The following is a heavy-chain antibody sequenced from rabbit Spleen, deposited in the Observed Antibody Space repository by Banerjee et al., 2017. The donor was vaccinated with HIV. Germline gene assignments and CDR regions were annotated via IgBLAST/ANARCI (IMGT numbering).Heavy chain of an antibody. CDR1: GFDLSSYSY. CDR2: LYTGSGST. D-gene: IGHD4-2*01. J-gene: IGHJ6*01. Sequence: QSLEESGGGLVKPEGSLTLTCKASGFDLSSYSYMCWVRQAPGKGLARIACLYTGSGSTYYASWAKGRFAISKASATTVTLQMTSLTAADAATYFCARGITYDDGGTTYASSALVVWGPGTLVTVS. V-gene: IGHV1S40*01. CDR3: ARGITYDDGGTTYASSALVV.